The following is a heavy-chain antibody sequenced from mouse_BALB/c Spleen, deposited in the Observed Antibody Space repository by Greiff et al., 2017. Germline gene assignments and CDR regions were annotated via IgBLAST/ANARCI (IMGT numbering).Heavy chain of an antibody. CDR3: ARGAYYRYYFDY. J-gene: IGHJ2*01. D-gene: IGHD2-14*01. CDR1: GFNIKDYY. CDR2: IDPENGNT. Sequence: VQLQQSGAELVRPGALVKLSCKASGFNIKDYYMHWVKQRPEQGLEWIGWIDPENGNTIYDPKFQGKASITADTSSNTAYLQLSSLTSEDTAVYYCARGAYYRYYFDYWGQGTTLTVSS. V-gene: IGHV14-1*02.